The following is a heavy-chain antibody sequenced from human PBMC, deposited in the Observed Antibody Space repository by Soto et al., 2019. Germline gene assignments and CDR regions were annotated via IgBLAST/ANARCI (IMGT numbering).Heavy chain of an antibody. CDR1: GGSISSGDYY. CDR2: IYYSGST. Sequence: SETLSLTCTVSGGSISSGDYYWSWIRQPPGKGLEWIGYIYYSGSTYYNPSLKSRVTISVDTSKNQFSLKLSSVTAADTAVYYCARTLVLEYYDYVWGSSRLPYYFDYWGQGTLVTVSS. V-gene: IGHV4-30-4*01. D-gene: IGHD3-16*01. CDR3: ARTLVLEYYDYVWGSSRLPYYFDY. J-gene: IGHJ4*02.